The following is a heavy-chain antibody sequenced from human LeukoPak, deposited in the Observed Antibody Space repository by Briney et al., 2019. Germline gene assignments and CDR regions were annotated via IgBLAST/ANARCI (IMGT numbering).Heavy chain of an antibody. V-gene: IGHV4-39*07. CDR2: IYYSGGT. Sequence: SETLSLTCTVSGGSISSSTFYWGWIRQPPGKGLEWIGSIYYSGGTYYNPSLKSRVTISVDTSKNQFSLKLSSVTAADTAVYYCARGRLQYFDWLSDGSLFDYWGQGTLVTVSS. CDR1: GGSISSSTFY. J-gene: IGHJ4*02. D-gene: IGHD3-9*01. CDR3: ARGRLQYFDWLSDGSLFDY.